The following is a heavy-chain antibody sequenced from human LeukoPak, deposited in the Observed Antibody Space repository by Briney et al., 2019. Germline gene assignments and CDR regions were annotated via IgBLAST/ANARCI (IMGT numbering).Heavy chain of an antibody. J-gene: IGHJ6*02. CDR2: INHSGNT. Sequence: SETLSLTCAVYGGSFSGYYWSWIRQPPGKGLEWIGEINHSGNTNYNPSLKSRVTISVGTSKTQFSLKLSSVTAADTAVYYCATAAAAHYDMDVWGQGTTVTVSS. V-gene: IGHV4-34*01. D-gene: IGHD2-15*01. CDR1: GGSFSGYY. CDR3: ATAAAAHYDMDV.